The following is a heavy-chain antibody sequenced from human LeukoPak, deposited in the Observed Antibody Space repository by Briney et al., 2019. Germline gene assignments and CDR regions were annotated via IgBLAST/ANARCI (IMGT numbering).Heavy chain of an antibody. CDR1: GFTFSSYA. Sequence: GGSLRLSCAASGFTFSSYAVSWVRQAPGDGLEWVSAISGSGGSTYYADSVKGRFTISTDNSKNTLYLQMNSLRAEDTAVYNSAKAKTLRYFDWLLFDYWGQGALVTVSS. D-gene: IGHD3-9*01. CDR2: ISGSGGST. V-gene: IGHV3-23*01. J-gene: IGHJ4*02. CDR3: AKAKTLRYFDWLLFDY.